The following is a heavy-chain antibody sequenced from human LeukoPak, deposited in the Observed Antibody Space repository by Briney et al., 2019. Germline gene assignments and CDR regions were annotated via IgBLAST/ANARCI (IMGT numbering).Heavy chain of an antibody. CDR1: GGSISSFY. CDR2: IYSSGST. V-gene: IGHV4-4*07. CDR3: ARDGPALTYCGGDCFSDY. Sequence: SETLSLTCTVSGGSISSFYWSWVRQPAGKGLEWIGRIYSSGSTDYNPSLQSRVTVSLDASKNQFSLKLRSVTAADTAVYYCARDGPALTYCGGDCFSDYWGQGTLVTVSS. J-gene: IGHJ4*02. D-gene: IGHD2-21*01.